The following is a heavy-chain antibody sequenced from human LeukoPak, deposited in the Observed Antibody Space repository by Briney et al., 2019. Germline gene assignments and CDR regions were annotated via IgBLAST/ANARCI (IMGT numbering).Heavy chain of an antibody. Sequence: PGGSLRLSCAASGFTFSSYEMNWVRQAPGKGLEWVSYISSSGSTIYYTDSVKGRFTISRDNAKNSLYLQMNSLRAEDTAVYYVAGGAKGNDYWGQGTLVTVSS. CDR3: AGGAKGNDY. V-gene: IGHV3-48*03. D-gene: IGHD3-16*01. J-gene: IGHJ4*02. CDR1: GFTFSSYE. CDR2: ISSSGSTI.